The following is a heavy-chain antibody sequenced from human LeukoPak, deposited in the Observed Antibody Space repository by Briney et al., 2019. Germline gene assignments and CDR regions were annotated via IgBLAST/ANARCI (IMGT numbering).Heavy chain of an antibody. Sequence: GGSLRLSCAASGFTFSSYWMHWVRQAPGKGLVWVSRINSDGSSTSYADSVKGRFTISRDNAKNTLYLQMNSLRAEDTAVYYCAVRGYSGYDTSYFDYWGQGTLDTVSS. D-gene: IGHD5-12*01. CDR1: GFTFSSYW. CDR2: INSDGSST. J-gene: IGHJ4*02. CDR3: AVRGYSGYDTSYFDY. V-gene: IGHV3-74*01.